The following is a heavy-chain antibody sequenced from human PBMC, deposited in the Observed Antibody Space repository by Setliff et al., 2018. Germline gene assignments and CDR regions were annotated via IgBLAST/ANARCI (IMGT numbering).Heavy chain of an antibody. CDR2: VRFDGSYK. CDR1: GFVFGTYG. D-gene: IGHD3-22*01. CDR3: AREYYDSSGFSYGMDV. Sequence: PGESLKISCAASGFVFGTYGMHWVRQAPGKGLDWVASVRFDGSYKVYADSVKGRFTISRDNSENTLFLQMTSLRVEDTAVYYCAREYYDSSGFSYGMDVWGQGTTVTVSS. V-gene: IGHV3-30*02. J-gene: IGHJ6*02.